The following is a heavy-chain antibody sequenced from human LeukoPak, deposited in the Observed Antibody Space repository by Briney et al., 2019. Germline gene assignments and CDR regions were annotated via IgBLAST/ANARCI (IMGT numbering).Heavy chain of an antibody. CDR3: ARHEGSVLRFLEPNHGWFDP. D-gene: IGHD3-3*01. Sequence: PSETLSLTCTVSGGSISSGSYYWSWIRQPAGKGLEWIGRIYYSGSTYYNPSLKSRVTISVDTSKNQFSLKLSSVTAADTAVYYCARHEGSVLRFLEPNHGWFDPWGQGTLVTVSS. CDR1: GGSISSGSYY. J-gene: IGHJ5*02. V-gene: IGHV4-39*01. CDR2: IYYSGST.